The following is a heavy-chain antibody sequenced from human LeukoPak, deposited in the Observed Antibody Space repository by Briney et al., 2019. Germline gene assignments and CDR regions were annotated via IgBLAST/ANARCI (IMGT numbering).Heavy chain of an antibody. V-gene: IGHV3-30*02. CDR1: GFTFSSYG. J-gene: IGHJ6*03. Sequence: GGSLRLSCAASGFTFSSYGMHWVRQAPGKGLEGVEFIRYDGSNKYYADSVKGRFTISRDNSKNTLYLQMNSLRAEDTAVYYCAKDGYYDILTGYPPYYYYYMDVWGKGTTVTISS. D-gene: IGHD3-9*01. CDR2: IRYDGSNK. CDR3: AKDGYYDILTGYPPYYYYYMDV.